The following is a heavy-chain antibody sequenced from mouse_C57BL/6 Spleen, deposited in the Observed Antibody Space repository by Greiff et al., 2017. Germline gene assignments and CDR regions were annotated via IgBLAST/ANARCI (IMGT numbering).Heavy chain of an antibody. V-gene: IGHV1-22*01. D-gene: IGHD2-4*01. Sequence: EVQLQQSGPELVKPGASVKMSCKASGYTFTDYNMHWVKQSHGKSLEWIGYINPNNGGTSYNQKFKGKATLTVNKSSSTAYMELRSLTSEDSAVYYGARDYDLFDYAMDYWGQGTSVTVSS. J-gene: IGHJ4*01. CDR3: ARDYDLFDYAMDY. CDR2: INPNNGGT. CDR1: GYTFTDYN.